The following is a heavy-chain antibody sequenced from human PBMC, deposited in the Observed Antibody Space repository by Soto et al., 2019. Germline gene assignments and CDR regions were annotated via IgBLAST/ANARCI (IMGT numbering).Heavy chain of an antibody. CDR1: GFTFSDFY. CDR3: ARDRNAAGSDY. V-gene: IGHV3-11*01. J-gene: IGHJ4*02. CDR2: ISSGSTNI. Sequence: QVQLVESGGGLVKPGGYLRLSCAASGFTFSDFYMSWIRQAPGKGLEWISYISSGSTNIFYADSVKGRFTVSRDNAKNSVYLQMDSLRAEDTAVYYCARDRNAAGSDYWGQGTLVTVSS. D-gene: IGHD1-1*01.